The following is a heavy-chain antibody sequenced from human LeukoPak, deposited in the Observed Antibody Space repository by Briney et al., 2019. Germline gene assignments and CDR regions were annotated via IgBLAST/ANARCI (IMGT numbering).Heavy chain of an antibody. Sequence: SVTVSFKASGFTFTAYHMHWVRQAPGQGLEWMGGIIPIFGTANYAQKFQGRVTITADKSTSTAYMELSSLRSEDTAVYYCAMGVGAPEDLAVAADFDYWGQGTLVTVSS. CDR2: IIPIFGTA. CDR1: GFTFTAYH. D-gene: IGHD6-19*01. V-gene: IGHV1-69*06. J-gene: IGHJ4*02. CDR3: AMGVGAPEDLAVAADFDY.